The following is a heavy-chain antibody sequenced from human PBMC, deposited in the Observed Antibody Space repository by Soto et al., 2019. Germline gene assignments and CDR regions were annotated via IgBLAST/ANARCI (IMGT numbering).Heavy chain of an antibody. Sequence: PSETLSLTCTVSGCSISSGGYYWSWIRQHPGKGLEWIGYIYYSGSTYYNPSLKSRVTISVDTSKNQFSLKLSSVTAADTAVYYCAAYRDGYSPFDYWGQGTLVTVSS. CDR3: AAYRDGYSPFDY. V-gene: IGHV4-31*03. CDR2: IYYSGST. D-gene: IGHD5-18*01. CDR1: GCSISSGGYY. J-gene: IGHJ4*02.